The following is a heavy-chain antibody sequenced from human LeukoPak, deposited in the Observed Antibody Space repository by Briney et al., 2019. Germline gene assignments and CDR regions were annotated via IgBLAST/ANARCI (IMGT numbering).Heavy chain of an antibody. CDR2: FNPIFGSA. Sequence: ASVKVSCKASGDSFGTYGITWVRQAPGEGLEWMGGFNPIFGSAQYAQKSQGRVTITTDESTSTAYMELSSLRSEDTAVYYCARQYYYDSSGYLDRGGFDPWGQGTLVTVSS. CDR1: GDSFGTYG. D-gene: IGHD3-22*01. J-gene: IGHJ5*02. V-gene: IGHV1-69*05. CDR3: ARQYYYDSSGYLDRGGFDP.